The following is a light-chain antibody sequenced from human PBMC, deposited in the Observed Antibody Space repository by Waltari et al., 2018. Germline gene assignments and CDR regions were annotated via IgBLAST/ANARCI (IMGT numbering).Light chain of an antibody. CDR2: AAS. CDR3: QQYGSAYT. CDR1: QSIRTN. V-gene: IGKV3-20*01. Sequence: EIVLTQSPGTLSLSPGERATLSCRASQSIRTNLAWYQEKGGQAPRLLIYAASTPATGIPDRFSGSGSGTDFTLTISRLEPEDFAVYYCQQYGSAYTFGPGTKLDIK. J-gene: IGKJ2*01.